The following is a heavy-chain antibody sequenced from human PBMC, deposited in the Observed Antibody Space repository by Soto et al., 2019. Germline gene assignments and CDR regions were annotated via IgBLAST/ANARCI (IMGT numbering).Heavy chain of an antibody. J-gene: IGHJ3*02. D-gene: IGHD3-16*02. Sequence: ASVKVSCKASGYTFTSYYMRWVRQAPGQGLEWMGIINPSGGSTSYAQKFQGRVTMTRDTSTSTVYMELSSLRSEDTAVYYCARAKLTFGGVIVIRSAFAIWGQGTMVTVSS. CDR3: ARAKLTFGGVIVIRSAFAI. CDR2: INPSGGST. V-gene: IGHV1-46*03. CDR1: GYTFTSYY.